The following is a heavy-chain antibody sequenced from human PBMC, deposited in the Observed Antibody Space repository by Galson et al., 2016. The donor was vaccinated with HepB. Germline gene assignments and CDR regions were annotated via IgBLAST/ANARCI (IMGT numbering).Heavy chain of an antibody. Sequence: SLRLSCAASGFTFSNYGMTWVRQAPGKGLEVVSSISRSGDSTDYADSVKGRFTISRDNSKNTLSLQMNSLTADDTAIHYCVQGSTAPAVWGKGTTVNVSS. V-gene: IGHV3-23*01. CDR3: VQGSTAPAV. D-gene: IGHD1-26*01. CDR2: ISRSGDST. J-gene: IGHJ6*04. CDR1: GFTFSNYG.